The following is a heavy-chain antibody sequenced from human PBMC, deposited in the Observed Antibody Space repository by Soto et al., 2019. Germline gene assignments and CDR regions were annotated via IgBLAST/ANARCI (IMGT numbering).Heavy chain of an antibody. Sequence: GGSLRPSCAASGLTFSSYGMHWVRQAPGKGLEWVAVISYDGSNKYYADSVKGRFTISRDNSKNTLYLQMNSLRAEDTAVYYCSRTDYGGNSQTGRFDPWGQGTLITVSS. J-gene: IGHJ5*02. CDR1: GLTFSSYG. D-gene: IGHD4-17*01. CDR2: ISYDGSNK. CDR3: SRTDYGGNSQTGRFDP. V-gene: IGHV3-30*03.